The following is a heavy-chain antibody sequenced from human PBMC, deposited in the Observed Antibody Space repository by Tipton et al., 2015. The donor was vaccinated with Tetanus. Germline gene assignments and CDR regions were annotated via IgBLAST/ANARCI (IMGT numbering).Heavy chain of an antibody. CDR2: INSDGSST. V-gene: IGHV3-74*01. Sequence: SLRLSCAASGFTFSSYWMHWVRQAPGKGLVWVSRINSDGSSTSYADSVKGRFTISRDNAKNTLYLQMNSLRAEDTAVYYCARDPTAMVTPYYFDYWGQGTLVTVSS. J-gene: IGHJ4*02. D-gene: IGHD5-18*01. CDR1: GFTFSSYW. CDR3: ARDPTAMVTPYYFDY.